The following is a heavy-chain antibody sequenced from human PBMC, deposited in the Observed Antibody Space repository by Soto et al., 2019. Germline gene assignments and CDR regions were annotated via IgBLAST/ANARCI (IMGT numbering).Heavy chain of an antibody. Sequence: QVQLQQWGAGLLKPSETLSLTCAVYGGSFSGYYWSWSRQPPGKGLEWIGESNHSGSTNYNPTPKSRVTISVDTTNNQFSLKLSSVTAADTAVYCCARVGPNRYSSRWSLGWFDPWGQGTLVTVSS. CDR3: ARVGPNRYSSRWSLGWFDP. D-gene: IGHD6-13*01. CDR1: GGSFSGYY. J-gene: IGHJ5*02. V-gene: IGHV4-34*01. CDR2: SNHSGST.